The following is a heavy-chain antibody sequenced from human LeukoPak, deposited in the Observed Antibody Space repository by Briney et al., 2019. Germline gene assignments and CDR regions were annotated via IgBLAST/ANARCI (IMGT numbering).Heavy chain of an antibody. CDR3: ARAYSSGWYGDNWFDP. Sequence: GGSLRLSCAASGFTFSDYYMSWIRQAPGKGLGWVSYISSSGSTIYYADSVKGRFTISRDNAKNSLYLQMNSLRAEDAAVYYCARAYSSGWYGDNWFDPWGQGTLVTVSS. CDR1: GFTFSDYY. V-gene: IGHV3-11*04. CDR2: ISSSGSTI. D-gene: IGHD6-19*01. J-gene: IGHJ5*02.